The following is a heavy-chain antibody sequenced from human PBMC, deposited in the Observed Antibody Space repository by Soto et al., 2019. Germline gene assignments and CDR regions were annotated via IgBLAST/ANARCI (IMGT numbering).Heavy chain of an antibody. CDR2: IYYSGST. D-gene: IGHD3-3*01. J-gene: IGHJ4*02. CDR1: GGSISSSSYY. CDR3: ATLLRRLEGSYFDY. Sequence: SETLSLTCTVSGGSISSSSYYWGWIRQPPGKGLEWIGSIYYSGSTYYNPSLKSRVTISVDTSKNQFSLKLSSVTAADTAVYYXATLLRRLEGSYFDYWGQGTLVTVSS. V-gene: IGHV4-39*01.